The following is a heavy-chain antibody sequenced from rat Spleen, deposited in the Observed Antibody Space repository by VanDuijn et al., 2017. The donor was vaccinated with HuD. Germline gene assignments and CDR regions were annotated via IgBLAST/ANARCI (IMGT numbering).Heavy chain of an antibody. CDR2: ISSDGGRN. V-gene: IGHV5-29*01. CDR1: GFTFSDYY. J-gene: IGHJ3*01. Sequence: EVQLVESDGGLVQPGRSLKLSCAASGFTFSDYYMAWVRQAPTKGLEWVATISSDGGRNFYRDSVKGRFTISRDNAKSTRYLQMDSLRSEDTATYYCARQDTSGYSNWFAYWGQGTLVTVSS. D-gene: IGHD4-3*01. CDR3: ARQDTSGYSNWFAY.